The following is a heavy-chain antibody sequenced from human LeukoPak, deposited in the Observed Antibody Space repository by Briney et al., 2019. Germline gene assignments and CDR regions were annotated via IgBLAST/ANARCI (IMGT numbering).Heavy chain of an antibody. J-gene: IGHJ4*02. V-gene: IGHV3-23*01. CDR2: ISGSGGST. CDR3: AKLSGSGSSYFDY. D-gene: IGHD1-26*01. Sequence: GGSLRLSSAASVLTPSREAMSTVGGAPGKGLESFSAISGSGGSTYYADSVKGRFTISRDNSKNTLYLQMNSLRAEDTAVYYCAKLSGSGSSYFDYWGQGTLVTVSS. CDR1: VLTPSREA.